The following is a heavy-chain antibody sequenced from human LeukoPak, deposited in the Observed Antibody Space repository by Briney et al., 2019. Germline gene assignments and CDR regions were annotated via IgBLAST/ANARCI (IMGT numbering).Heavy chain of an antibody. CDR1: GFTFSSYG. CDR2: IWYDGSNK. D-gene: IGHD6-19*01. J-gene: IGHJ4*02. V-gene: IGHV3-33*01. CDR3: ARDHSSGWYSDYFDY. Sequence: PGGSLTLSCAASGFTFSSYGMHWVRQAPGKGREGVAVIWYDGSNKYYADSVKGRFTISRDNSKNTLYLQMNSLRAEDTAVYYCARDHSSGWYSDYFDYWGQGTLVTVSS.